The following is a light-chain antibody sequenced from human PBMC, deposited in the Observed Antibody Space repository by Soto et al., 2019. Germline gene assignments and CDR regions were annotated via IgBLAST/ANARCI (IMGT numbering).Light chain of an antibody. CDR3: QQYGSSPYT. CDR2: GAS. CDR1: QSVSSTY. J-gene: IGKJ2*01. Sequence: EIVLTQSPGTLSLSPGERATLSCRASQSVSSTYLAWYQQTPGQAPRLLIYGASIRATGVPYRFSGSWSGTDFTLTISRLEPEDFAVYYCQQYGSSPYTFGQGTKLEIK. V-gene: IGKV3-20*01.